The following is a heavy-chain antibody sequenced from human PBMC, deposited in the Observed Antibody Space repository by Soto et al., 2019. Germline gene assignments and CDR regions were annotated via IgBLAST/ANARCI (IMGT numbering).Heavy chain of an antibody. CDR2: IRSKTFGGTT. Sequence: GGSLRLSCTSPGVTFGDYAMSWFRQAPGKGLEWVGFIRSKTFGGTTEYAASVKGRFTISRDDSKSLAYLQMNSLKTEDTAVYYCCRVLEAVRVGRFEWLGPWVQGT. CDR1: GVTFGDYA. V-gene: IGHV3-49*03. CDR3: CRVLEAVRVGRFEWLGP. D-gene: IGHD6-6*01. J-gene: IGHJ5*02.